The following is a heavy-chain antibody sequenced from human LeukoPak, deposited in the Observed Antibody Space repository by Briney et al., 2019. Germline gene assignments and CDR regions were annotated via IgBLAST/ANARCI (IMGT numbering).Heavy chain of an antibody. V-gene: IGHV3-73*01. Sequence: GSLKLSCAASGFTFSGSAMHWVRQASGKGLEWVGRIRSKANSYATAYAASVKGRFTISRDDSKNTAYLQMNSLKTEDTAVYYCTTAPKDSSGYYPYYYYGMDVWGQGTTVTVSS. D-gene: IGHD3-22*01. J-gene: IGHJ6*02. CDR1: GFTFSGSA. CDR3: TTAPKDSSGYYPYYYYGMDV. CDR2: IRSKANSYAT.